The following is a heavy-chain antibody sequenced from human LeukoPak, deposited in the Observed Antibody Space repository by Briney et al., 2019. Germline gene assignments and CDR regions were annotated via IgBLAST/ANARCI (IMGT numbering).Heavy chain of an antibody. CDR2: IYYSGST. J-gene: IGHJ4*02. CDR1: GGSISSSSYY. V-gene: IGHV4-39*01. Sequence: SETLSLTCTVSGGSISSSSYYWGWIRQPPGKGLEWIGSIYYSGSTYYNPSLKSRVTISVDTSKDEFSLKLSYVTAAGRSLSYCASAQSSSSYKRWDYWGQGTLVTVSS. D-gene: IGHD6-13*01. CDR3: ASAQSSSSYKRWDY.